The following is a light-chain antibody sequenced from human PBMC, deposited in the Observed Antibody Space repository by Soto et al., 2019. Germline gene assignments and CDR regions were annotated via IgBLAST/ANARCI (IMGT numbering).Light chain of an antibody. CDR1: TSDVGRYNY. J-gene: IGLJ1*01. CDR2: DVS. CDR3: NSHPTSSTYV. V-gene: IGLV2-14*01. Sequence: QSALTQPASVSGSPGQSITISCTGTTSDVGRYNYVSWYQQHPGKAPKLIIYDVSNRPSGVSNRFSGSKSGNTASLTISGLQAEDEADYYRNSHPTSSTYVFGTGTKVTVL.